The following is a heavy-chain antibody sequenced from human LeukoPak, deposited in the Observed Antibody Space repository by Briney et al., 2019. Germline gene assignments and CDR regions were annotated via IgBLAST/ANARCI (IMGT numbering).Heavy chain of an antibody. J-gene: IGHJ4*02. CDR2: SSGNGGST. CDR1: GFTFSNYA. CDR3: ARDSNWNNGGFDY. D-gene: IGHD1/OR15-1a*01. V-gene: IGHV3-23*01. Sequence: GGSLRLSCGASGFTFSNYAMGWVRQAPGKGLEWVSTSSGNGGSTYYGDSVKGRFTISRDNVKNTLHLQMSSLRAEDTAIYYCARDSNWNNGGFDYWGQGTLVTVSA.